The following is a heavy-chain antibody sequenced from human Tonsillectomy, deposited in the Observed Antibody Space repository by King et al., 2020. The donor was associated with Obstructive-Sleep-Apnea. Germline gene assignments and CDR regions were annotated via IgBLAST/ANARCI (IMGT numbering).Heavy chain of an antibody. Sequence: ITLKESGPTLVKPTQTLTLTCTFSGFSLSTSGVGVAWIRQPPGKALEWLALIYWDDDKRYSPSLRSRLSITKDTSKNQVVLTMTNMDPVDTATYYCAHRRAGIVRGLLTHTNFDFWGQGTLVTVSS. CDR1: GFSLSTSGVG. CDR2: IYWDDDK. V-gene: IGHV2-5*02. J-gene: IGHJ4*02. D-gene: IGHD3-10*01. CDR3: AHRRAGIVRGLLTHTNFDF.